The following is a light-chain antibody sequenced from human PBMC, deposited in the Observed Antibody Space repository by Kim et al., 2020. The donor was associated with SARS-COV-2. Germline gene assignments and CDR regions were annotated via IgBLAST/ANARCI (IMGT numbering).Light chain of an antibody. CDR1: NIGSKN. CDR2: RDS. Sequence: ALGQTARITCGGNNIGSKNVHWYQQKPGQAPVLVIYRDSNRPSGIPERFSGSNSGNTATLTISRAQAGDEADYYCQVWDSSTASYVFGTGTKVTVL. J-gene: IGLJ1*01. V-gene: IGLV3-9*01. CDR3: QVWDSSTASYV.